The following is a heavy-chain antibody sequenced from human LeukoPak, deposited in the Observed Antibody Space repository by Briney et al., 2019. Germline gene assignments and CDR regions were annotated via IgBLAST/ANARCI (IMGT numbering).Heavy chain of an antibody. D-gene: IGHD6-19*01. Sequence: SVKISCKASVDTLRRYAICWVRQAPGHGRVWMGGINPLFGTANCAQKFPGRGMISAHTSPRAAYMELSSPSSENTAVYYCARSYTLPLPFSSGWSNWFDPWGQGTLVTVSS. CDR1: VDTLRRYA. J-gene: IGHJ5*02. CDR3: ARSYTLPLPFSSGWSNWFDP. CDR2: INPLFGTA. V-gene: IGHV1-69*06.